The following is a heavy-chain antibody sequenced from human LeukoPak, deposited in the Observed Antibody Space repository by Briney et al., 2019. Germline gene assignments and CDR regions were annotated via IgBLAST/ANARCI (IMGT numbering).Heavy chain of an antibody. CDR2: IYHSGST. J-gene: IGHJ4*02. CDR1: GGSISSSNW. V-gene: IGHV4-4*02. D-gene: IGHD3-16*01. Sequence: PSETLSLTCAVSGGSISSSNWGSWVRQPPGKGLEWIGEIYHSGSTNYNPSLKSRVTISVDKSKNQFSLKLSSVTAADTAVYYCARVRLRLGELLFDYWGQGTLVTVSS. CDR3: ARVRLRLGELLFDY.